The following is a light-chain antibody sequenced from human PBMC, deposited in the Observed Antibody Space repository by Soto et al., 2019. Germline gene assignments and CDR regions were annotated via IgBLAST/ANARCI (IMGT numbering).Light chain of an antibody. CDR1: QSVSSSY. V-gene: IGKV3-20*01. J-gene: IGKJ1*01. CDR2: GAS. CDR3: QQYGISPRT. Sequence: EIVLTQSPCTLSLSPGERATLSCRAGQSVSSSYLACYQQKPGQAPRLLIYGASSRATGIPDRFSGSGSGTDFTLTISRLEPEDFAVYYCQQYGISPRTFGQGTKVDIK.